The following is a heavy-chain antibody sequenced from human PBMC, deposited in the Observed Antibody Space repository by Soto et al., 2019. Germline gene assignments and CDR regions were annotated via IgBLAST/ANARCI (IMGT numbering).Heavy chain of an antibody. CDR3: AKELGVRVSQNYDY. CDR2: ISHDGKVA. D-gene: IGHD3-3*02. J-gene: IGHJ4*02. Sequence: GGSVRLSCAASGFTFSNYGMHWVRQAPGEGLEWVAVISHDGKVAYYAESVKGRFTISRDKSKNTLYLQMDSLRAEDTAVYYCAKELGVRVSQNYDYWGQGILVTVSS. V-gene: IGHV3-30*18. CDR1: GFTFSNYG.